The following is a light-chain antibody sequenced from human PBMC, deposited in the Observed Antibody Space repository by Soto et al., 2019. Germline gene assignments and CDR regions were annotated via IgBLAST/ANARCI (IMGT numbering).Light chain of an antibody. CDR1: QSVSRSY. CDR2: GAS. J-gene: IGKJ1*01. Sequence: EIVFTQSPGTLSLSRGDRATLFCRASQSVSRSYLAWYQQKPGQAPRRLIYGASSRATGIPDRFSGSGSGTDFTLTISSLQPDDFATYYCQQYNAYSTFGQGTKVDIK. V-gene: IGKV3-20*01. CDR3: QQYNAYST.